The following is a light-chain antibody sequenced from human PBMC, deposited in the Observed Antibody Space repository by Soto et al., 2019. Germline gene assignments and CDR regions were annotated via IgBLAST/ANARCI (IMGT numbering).Light chain of an antibody. CDR3: QTWGTGFQF. V-gene: IGLV4-69*01. CDR2: LNNDGSH. J-gene: IGLJ2*01. Sequence: QSVLTQSPSASASLGASVKLTCTLSSGHSSYAIAWHQKQPGKSPRYLMDLNNDGSHTKGDGIPDRFSGSSSGADRFLIISSLQSEDEADYYCQTWGTGFQFFGGGTKLTVL. CDR1: SGHSSYA.